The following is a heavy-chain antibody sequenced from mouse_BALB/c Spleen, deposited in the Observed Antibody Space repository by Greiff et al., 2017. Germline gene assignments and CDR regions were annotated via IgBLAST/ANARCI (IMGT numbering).Heavy chain of an antibody. D-gene: IGHD2-1*01. CDR2: ISYSGST. V-gene: IGHV3-8*02. CDR1: GDSITSGY. J-gene: IGHJ2*01. CDR3: ARGVYYGNYGCDY. Sequence: EVQLVESGPSLVKPSQTLSLTCSVTGDSITSGYWNWIRKFPGNKLEYMGYISYSGSTYYNPSLKSRISITRDTSKNQYYLQLNSVTTEDTATYYCARGVYYGNYGCDYWGQGTTLTVSS.